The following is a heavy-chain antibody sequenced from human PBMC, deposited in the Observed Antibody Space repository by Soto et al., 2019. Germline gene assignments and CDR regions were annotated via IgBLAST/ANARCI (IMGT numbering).Heavy chain of an antibody. D-gene: IGHD2-2*01. V-gene: IGHV4-39*01. J-gene: IGHJ4*02. Sequence: KPSETLSLTCTASGGCIRSSSYYGGWIRQPPGKGLEWIGSIYYSGSTYYNPSLKSRVTISVDTSKNQFSLKLSSVTAADTAVYYCARSNRYCSSTSCYFKGYWGQGTLVTVSS. CDR3: ARSNRYCSSTSCYFKGY. CDR2: IYYSGST. CDR1: GGCIRSSSYY.